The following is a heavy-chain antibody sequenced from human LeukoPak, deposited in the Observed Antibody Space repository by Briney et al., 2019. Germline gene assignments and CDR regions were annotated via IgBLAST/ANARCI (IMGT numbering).Heavy chain of an antibody. V-gene: IGHV3-66*01. Sequence: PGGSLRLSCAASGFTVSSNYMSWVRQAPGKGLEWVSVIYSGGSTYYADSVKGRFTISRDNSKNTLYLQMNSLRAEDTAVYYCARDSPGLDFWSGYYTGNYYYGMDVWGQGTTVTVSS. J-gene: IGHJ6*02. D-gene: IGHD3-3*01. CDR3: ARDSPGLDFWSGYYTGNYYYGMDV. CDR1: GFTVSSNY. CDR2: IYSGGST.